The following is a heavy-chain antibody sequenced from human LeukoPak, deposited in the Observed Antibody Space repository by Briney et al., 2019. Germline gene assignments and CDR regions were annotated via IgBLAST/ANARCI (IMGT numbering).Heavy chain of an antibody. V-gene: IGHV4-59*12. CDR3: ARDRQKYSYGPPFDY. J-gene: IGHJ4*02. D-gene: IGHD5-18*01. CDR1: GGSISSYY. CDR2: IHYSGST. Sequence: SETLSLTCTVSGGSISSYYWSWIRQPPGKGLEWIGYIHYSGSTNYNPSLKSRVTISVDTSKNQFSLKLSSVTAADTAVYYCARDRQKYSYGPPFDYWGQGTLVTVSS.